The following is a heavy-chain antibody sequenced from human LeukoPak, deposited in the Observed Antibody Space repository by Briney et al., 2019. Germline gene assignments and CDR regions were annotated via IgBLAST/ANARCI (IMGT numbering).Heavy chain of an antibody. V-gene: IGHV1-69*04. CDR2: IIPILGIA. D-gene: IGHD2/OR15-2a*01. CDR3: ARGLSRRNSGFDP. Sequence: SVKVSCKASGGTFSSYAISWVRQAPGQGLEWMGRIIPILGIANYAQQFQGRVTITADKSTSTAYMELSSLRSEDTAVYCGARGLSRRNSGFDPWGQGTMVTVSS. J-gene: IGHJ5*01. CDR1: GGTFSSYA.